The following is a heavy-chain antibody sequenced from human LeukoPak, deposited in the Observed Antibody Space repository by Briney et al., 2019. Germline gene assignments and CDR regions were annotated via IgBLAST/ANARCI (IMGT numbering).Heavy chain of an antibody. V-gene: IGHV4-61*01. J-gene: IGHJ5*02. Sequence: SETLSLTCTVSGGSVSSGSYYWSWIRQPPGKGLEWIGYIYYSGSTIYNPSLKSRVTISVDTSKNQFSLKLSSVTAADTAVYYCARDLGARSVWFDPWGQGTLVTVSS. D-gene: IGHD3-16*01. CDR3: ARDLGARSVWFDP. CDR1: GGSVSSGSYY. CDR2: IYYSGST.